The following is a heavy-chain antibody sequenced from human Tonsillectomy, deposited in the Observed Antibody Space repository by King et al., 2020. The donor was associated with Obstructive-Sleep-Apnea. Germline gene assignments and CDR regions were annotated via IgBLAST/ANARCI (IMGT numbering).Heavy chain of an antibody. CDR2: ITHRGST. D-gene: IGHD3-9*01. CDR1: GGSFSGAY. CDR3: AISYYDILTGEYFDY. Sequence: QVQLQQWGAGLLKPSETLSLTCAVYGGSFSGAYWSWIRQPPGKGLEWIGEITHRGSTHYNPSLRSRLIISVDTSTNQFSLKLSSITAADTAVYYCAISYYDILTGEYFDYWGQGTLDTVSS. J-gene: IGHJ4*02. V-gene: IGHV4-34*01.